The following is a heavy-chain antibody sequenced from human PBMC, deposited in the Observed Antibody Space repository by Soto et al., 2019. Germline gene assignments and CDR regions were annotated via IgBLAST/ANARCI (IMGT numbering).Heavy chain of an antibody. CDR1: DGSISSSKYF. V-gene: IGHV4-39*07. Sequence: SETLSLTCTVSDGSISSSKYFWGWFRQPPGKGLEWIANIYYSGTTFYNPSLKSRITISVDTSKNQFSLKLSSVTAADTAVYYCARDAIFGVVGNWFDPWGQGTLVTVSS. CDR3: ARDAIFGVVGNWFDP. D-gene: IGHD3-3*01. CDR2: IYYSGTT. J-gene: IGHJ5*02.